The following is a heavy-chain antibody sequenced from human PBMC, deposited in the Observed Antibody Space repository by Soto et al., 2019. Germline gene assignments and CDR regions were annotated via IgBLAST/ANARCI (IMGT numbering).Heavy chain of an antibody. CDR1: GGTFSSYA. J-gene: IGHJ6*02. CDR3: ASAFLPDPHYDSQGGMDV. D-gene: IGHD3-3*01. CDR2: IIPIFCTA. V-gene: IGHV1-69*01. Sequence: QGQLVQSVAEVNKPGSSVNFSCKASGGTFSSYAISWVRQAPGQGLEWMGGIIPIFCTANYAQKFQGRVTITADESTSTAYMELSSLRSEDTALYYCASAFLPDPHYDSQGGMDVWGQGTTVTVSS.